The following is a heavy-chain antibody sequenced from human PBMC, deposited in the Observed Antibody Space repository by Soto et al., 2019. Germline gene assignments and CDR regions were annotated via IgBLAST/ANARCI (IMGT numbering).Heavy chain of an antibody. V-gene: IGHV3-7*05. J-gene: IGHJ4*02. CDR1: GFTFSSFW. D-gene: IGHD3-16*01. Sequence: PWGSLRLSCAASGFTFSSFWMRWVRQAPGKGLEWVASIKEDGSETNYVDSVKGRFTISRDNAKNSLYLQMNSLRGEDTAVYYCTREFGGYWGQGTLVTVSS. CDR2: IKEDGSET. CDR3: TREFGGY.